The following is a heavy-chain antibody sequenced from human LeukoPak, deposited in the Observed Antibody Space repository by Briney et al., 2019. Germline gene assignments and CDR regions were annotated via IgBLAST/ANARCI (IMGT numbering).Heavy chain of an antibody. D-gene: IGHD6-13*01. Sequence: ASVKVSCKASGYTFTGYYMHWVRQAPGQGLEWMGWINPNSGGTNYAQKFQGWVTMTRDTSISTAYMELSRLRSDDTAVYYCARGGHSSSWYIDFDYWGQGTLVTVSS. V-gene: IGHV1-2*04. CDR2: INPNSGGT. CDR3: ARGGHSSSWYIDFDY. J-gene: IGHJ4*02. CDR1: GYTFTGYY.